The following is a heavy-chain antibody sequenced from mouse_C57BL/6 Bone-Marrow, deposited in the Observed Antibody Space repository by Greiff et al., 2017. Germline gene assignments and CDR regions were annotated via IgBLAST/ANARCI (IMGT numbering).Heavy chain of an antibody. CDR3: ARGSNFDAMDY. J-gene: IGHJ4*01. CDR2: ISSGSSTI. D-gene: IGHD4-1*01. Sequence: EVHLVESGGGLVKPGGSLKLSCAASGFTFSDYGMHWVRQDPEKGLEWVAYISSGSSTIYYADTVKGRFTISRDNAKNTLFLQMTSLRSEDTAMYYCARGSNFDAMDYWGQGTSVTGSS. CDR1: GFTFSDYG. V-gene: IGHV5-17*01.